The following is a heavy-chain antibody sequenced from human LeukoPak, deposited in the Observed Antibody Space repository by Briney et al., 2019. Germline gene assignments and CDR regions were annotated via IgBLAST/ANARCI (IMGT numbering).Heavy chain of an antibody. CDR3: ARGLNGDLDY. V-gene: IGHV3-53*01. CDR1: GFTVNNNY. CDR2: MYSGSST. Sequence: GGSLRLSCTASGFTVNNNYMTWVRQAPGKGLEWVAVMYSGSSTYYADSVRGRFIISRDNSKNMLYLQMNNLRAEDTAVYYCARGLNGDLDYWGQGTLVIVS. J-gene: IGHJ4*02. D-gene: IGHD4-17*01.